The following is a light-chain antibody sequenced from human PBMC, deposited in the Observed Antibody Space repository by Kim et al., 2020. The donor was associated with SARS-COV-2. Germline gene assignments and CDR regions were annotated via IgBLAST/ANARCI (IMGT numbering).Light chain of an antibody. J-gene: IGKJ4*01. V-gene: IGKV3-20*01. CDR2: HGS. Sequence: LSPGERATLSCRASPSFPSSNLAWYQQRPGQAPKLLIFHGSTRATGIPDRFSGGGSGTDFTLTIDRVAPEDFAVYYCQQYASSLTFGGGTKVDIK. CDR3: QQYASSLT. CDR1: PSFPSSN.